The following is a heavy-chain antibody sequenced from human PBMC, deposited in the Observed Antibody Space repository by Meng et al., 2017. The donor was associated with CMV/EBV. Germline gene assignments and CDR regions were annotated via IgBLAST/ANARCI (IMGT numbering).Heavy chain of an antibody. CDR3: ARGGLRGFDY. CDR2: IYWDDDK. Sequence: TSTAPCPTLVKPTQTLTLTCTFSGFSRLTRGVGVGWIRQPPGKALEWLALIYWDDDKRYSPSLKSRLTITKDTSKNQVVLTMTNMDPVDTATYYCARGGLRGFDYWGQGTLVTVSS. CDR1: GFSRLTRGVG. J-gene: IGHJ4*02. V-gene: IGHV2-5*02. D-gene: IGHD4-17*01.